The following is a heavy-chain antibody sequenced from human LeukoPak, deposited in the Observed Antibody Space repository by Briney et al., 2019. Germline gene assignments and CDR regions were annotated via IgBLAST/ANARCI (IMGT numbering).Heavy chain of an antibody. CDR1: GFTFSSYA. CDR2: INHSGST. D-gene: IGHD2-8*02. Sequence: PGGSLRLSCAASGFTFSSYAMSWVRQPPGKGLEWIGEINHSGSTNYNPSLKSRVTISVDTSKNQFSLKLSSVAAADTAVYYCASLQLVEYAYWGQGTLVTVSS. V-gene: IGHV4-34*01. J-gene: IGHJ4*02. CDR3: ASLQLVEYAY.